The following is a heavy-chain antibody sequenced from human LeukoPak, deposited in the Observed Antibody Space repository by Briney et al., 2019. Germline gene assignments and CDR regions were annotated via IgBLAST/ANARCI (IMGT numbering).Heavy chain of an antibody. D-gene: IGHD4-17*01. CDR2: INPSGGST. CDR1: GYTFTSYY. J-gene: IGHJ5*02. CDR3: ARDALPGFYGDYRHCFDP. Sequence: ASVKVSCKASGYTFTSYYMHWVRQAPGQGLEWMGIINPSGGSTSYAQKFQGRVTMTRDTSTSTVYMELSSLRSEDTAVYYCARDALPGFYGDYRHCFDPWGQGTLVTVSS. V-gene: IGHV1-46*03.